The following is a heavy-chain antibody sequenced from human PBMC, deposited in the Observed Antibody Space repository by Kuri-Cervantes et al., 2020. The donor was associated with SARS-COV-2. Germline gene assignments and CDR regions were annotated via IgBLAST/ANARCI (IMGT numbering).Heavy chain of an antibody. CDR3: ARAFKYGHIWFGELTNAFDI. CDR1: GYIFTSYG. CDR2: ISAYNLKT. Sequence: ASVKVSCKASGYIFTSYGISWVRQAPGQGLEWMGWISAYNLKTIYAQRVQDRVTMTVDTSTDTAFMEVRSLRSDDTAVYYCARAFKYGHIWFGELTNAFDIWGQGTMVTVSS. V-gene: IGHV1-18*04. D-gene: IGHD3-10*01. J-gene: IGHJ3*02.